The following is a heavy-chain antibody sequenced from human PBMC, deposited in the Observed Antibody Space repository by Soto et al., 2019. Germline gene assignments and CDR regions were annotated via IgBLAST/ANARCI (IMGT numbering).Heavy chain of an antibody. CDR3: ARESFSASPNFFDY. CDR2: IGLSGDTI. D-gene: IGHD3-16*01. Sequence: GGSLRLSCAVSGFSFTNYEMNWVRQAPGKGLEWIAYIGLSGDTIYYADSVKGRFTISRDHAKNSLELQMNSLRADDTALYHCARESFSASPNFFDYWGRGTQVTVSS. V-gene: IGHV3-48*03. CDR1: GFSFTNYE. J-gene: IGHJ4*02.